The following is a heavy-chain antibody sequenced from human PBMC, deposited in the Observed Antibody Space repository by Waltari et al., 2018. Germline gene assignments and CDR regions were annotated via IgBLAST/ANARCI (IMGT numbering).Heavy chain of an antibody. CDR2: IYYSGST. CDR3: AREENGSGIGDDAFDI. CDR1: GGSISSGDYY. J-gene: IGHJ3*02. D-gene: IGHD3-10*01. V-gene: IGHV4-30-4*08. Sequence: QVQLQESGPGLVKPSQTLSLTCTVSGGSISSGDYYWSWIRQPPGKGLEWIGYIYYSGSTYYNPSLKSRVTISVDTSKNQFSLKLSSVTAADTAVYYCAREENGSGIGDDAFDIWGQGTMVTVSS.